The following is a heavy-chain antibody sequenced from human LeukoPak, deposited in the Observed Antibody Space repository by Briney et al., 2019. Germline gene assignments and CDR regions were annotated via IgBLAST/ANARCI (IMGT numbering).Heavy chain of an antibody. CDR1: GFTFSSYA. CDR2: ISGTGDDT. V-gene: IGHV3-21*01. Sequence: GGSLRLSCAVSGFTFSSYAVTWVRQAPWKGLEWVSSISGTGDDTYYADSVKGRFTISRDNAKNSLYLQMNSLRAEDTAVYYCASRNQYCGGDCFWAFDIWGQGTMVTVSS. D-gene: IGHD2-21*02. CDR3: ASRNQYCGGDCFWAFDI. J-gene: IGHJ3*02.